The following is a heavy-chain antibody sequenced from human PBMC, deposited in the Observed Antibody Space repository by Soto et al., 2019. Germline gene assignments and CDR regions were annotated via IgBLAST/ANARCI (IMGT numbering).Heavy chain of an antibody. CDR3: ARGRSGLSIVSGVDY. D-gene: IGHD3-22*01. CDR1: GFTFSNYA. V-gene: IGHV3-23*01. CDR2: ISGNGGTT. Sequence: QAGGSLRLSCAASGFTFSNYAMSWVRQAPGKGLDWVSSISGNGGTTYYADSVKGRFTFSRDNSENTLYLQMHSLRVEDTAIYYCARGRSGLSIVSGVDYWGQGTLVTVSS. J-gene: IGHJ4*02.